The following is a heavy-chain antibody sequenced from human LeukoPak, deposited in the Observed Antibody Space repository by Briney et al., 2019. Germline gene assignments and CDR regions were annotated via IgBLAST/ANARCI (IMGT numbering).Heavy chain of an antibody. Sequence: PGGSLRLSCAASGFTVSSNDMSWVRQAPGKGLEWVSILYGGGNTYYADSVKGRFTISRDNSKNTLYLQVNSLRAEDTAMYYCARERDNSGPFDYWGQGTLVTVSS. CDR2: LYGGGNT. CDR3: ARERDNSGPFDY. D-gene: IGHD7-27*01. V-gene: IGHV3-53*01. J-gene: IGHJ4*02. CDR1: GFTVSSND.